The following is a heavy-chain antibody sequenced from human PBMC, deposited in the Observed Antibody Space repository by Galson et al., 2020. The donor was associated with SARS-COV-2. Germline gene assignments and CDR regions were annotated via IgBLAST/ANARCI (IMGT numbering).Heavy chain of an antibody. CDR3: ARRGDWWFFDL. D-gene: IGHD3-16*01. CDR1: GGSISSSTHY. V-gene: IGHV4-39*07. J-gene: IGHJ2*01. CDR2: TLYYSGST. Sequence: SETLSLTCSVSGGSISSSTHYWGWIRQTPRKGLEWIGSTLYYSGSTYYDPSLKSRVTISVDTSKNQFSLKLSSVTDADTAVYYCARRGDWWFFDLWGRGTLFTVSS.